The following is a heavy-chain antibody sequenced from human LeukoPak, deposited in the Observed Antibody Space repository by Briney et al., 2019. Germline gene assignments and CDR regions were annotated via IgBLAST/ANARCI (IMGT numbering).Heavy chain of an antibody. D-gene: IGHD3-22*01. CDR1: GGFISSYH. CDR2: IYDSGST. Sequence: PSETLSLTCTVSGGFISSYHWSWIRQPPGKGLEWIGYIYDSGSTNYNPSLKSRVTISVDTSKNQFSLKLSSVTAADTAVYYCARSTYYYDSSGYCYFDYWGQGTLITVSS. CDR3: ARSTYYYDSSGYCYFDY. J-gene: IGHJ4*02. V-gene: IGHV4-59*01.